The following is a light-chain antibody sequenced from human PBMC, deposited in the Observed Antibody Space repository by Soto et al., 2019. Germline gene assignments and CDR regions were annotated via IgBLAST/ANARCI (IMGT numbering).Light chain of an antibody. J-gene: IGLJ2*01. CDR3: CSYVGGSPVV. CDR2: EGS. V-gene: IGLV2-23*01. Sequence: QSALTQAASVSGSPGQSITISCAGTSGDIGNNNLVSWYQQHPGKAPKLMIYEGSKRPSGVSIRFSGSKSGNTAALTISGLQAEDEADYYCCSYVGGSPVVFGGGTKLTVL. CDR1: SGDIGNNNL.